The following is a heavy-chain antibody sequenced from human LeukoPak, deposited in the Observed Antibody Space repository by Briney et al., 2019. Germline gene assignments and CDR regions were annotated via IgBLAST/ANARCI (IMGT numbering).Heavy chain of an antibody. CDR3: ARDYYDSRGEAFDI. CDR2: IFYVAST. V-gene: IGHV4-59*11. D-gene: IGHD3-22*01. J-gene: IGHJ3*02. Sequence: SETLSLTCTVSGDSIASPYWSWIREPPERGLGWSVYIFYVASTTYNPSLKSRVTISVDTSKHQFSLKLNSVTAADTAVYYCARDYYDSRGEAFDIWGQGTMVTVSS. CDR1: GDSIASPY.